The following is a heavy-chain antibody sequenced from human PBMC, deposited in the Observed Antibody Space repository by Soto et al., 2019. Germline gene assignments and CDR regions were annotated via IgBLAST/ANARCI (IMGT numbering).Heavy chain of an antibody. D-gene: IGHD6-19*01. CDR3: ARLGQQWLVRYYYGMDV. Sequence: PGESLKISCKGSGYSFTSYWIGWVRQMPGKGLEWMGIIYPGDSDTRYSPSFQGQVTISADKSISTAYLQWSSLKASDTAMYYCARLGQQWLVRYYYGMDVWGQGTTVTVSS. V-gene: IGHV5-51*01. J-gene: IGHJ6*02. CDR2: IYPGDSDT. CDR1: GYSFTSYW.